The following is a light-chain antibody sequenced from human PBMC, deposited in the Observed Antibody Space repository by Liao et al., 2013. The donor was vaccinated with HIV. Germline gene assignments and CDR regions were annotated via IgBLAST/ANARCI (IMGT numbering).Light chain of an antibody. CDR3: QVWDSSSDWV. CDR2: YDT. Sequence: SYVLTQPPSVSVAPGETARIPCGGNNIGDKSVHWYQQKPGQAPVLVVYYDTDRPSGIPERFSGSNSGNTATLNISRVEAGDEADYYCQVWDSSSDWVFGGGTKLTVL. J-gene: IGLJ3*02. V-gene: IGLV3-21*04. CDR1: NIGDKS.